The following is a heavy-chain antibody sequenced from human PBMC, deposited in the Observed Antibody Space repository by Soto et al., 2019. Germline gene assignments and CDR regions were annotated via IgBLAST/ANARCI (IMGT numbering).Heavy chain of an antibody. CDR2: IFHDGNT. CDR3: ARHEGWTGPDQ. Sequence: QVHLQESGPGLVKPSETLSLTCAVSGASIGSGGWWSWVRQPPGKGLEWIAEIFHDGNTNYSPSLKSRVPISVDKSQNQFSLNVYSVTAAATAVYYCARHEGWTGPDQWGQGTLVTVSS. V-gene: IGHV4-4*02. D-gene: IGHD2-8*02. CDR1: GASIGSGGW. J-gene: IGHJ5*02.